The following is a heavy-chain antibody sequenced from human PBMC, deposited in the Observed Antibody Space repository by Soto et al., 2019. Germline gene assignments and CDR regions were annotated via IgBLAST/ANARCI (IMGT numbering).Heavy chain of an antibody. D-gene: IGHD5-18*01. Sequence: ASVKVSCKASGYTFTGYYMHGVRQAPGQVLEWMGWINPNSGGTNYAQKFQGGVTMTRDTSISTAYMELSRLRSDDTAVYYCARDRGYSDGYDDYYYYGMDVWGQGTTVTVSS. CDR1: GYTFTGYY. CDR2: INPNSGGT. CDR3: ARDRGYSDGYDDYYYYGMDV. J-gene: IGHJ6*02. V-gene: IGHV1-2*02.